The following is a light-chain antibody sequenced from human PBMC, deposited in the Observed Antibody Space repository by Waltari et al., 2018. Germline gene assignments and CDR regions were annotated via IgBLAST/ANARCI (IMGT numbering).Light chain of an antibody. Sequence: EIVLTQSPGTLSLSPGERATLPCRASQSVSSSYLAWYQQKPGQAPRLLSYGASSRATGIPDRFSGSGSGTDFTLTISRLEPEDFAVYYCQQYGSSPPYTFGQGTKLEIK. V-gene: IGKV3-20*01. CDR3: QQYGSSPPYT. CDR2: GAS. CDR1: QSVSSSY. J-gene: IGKJ2*01.